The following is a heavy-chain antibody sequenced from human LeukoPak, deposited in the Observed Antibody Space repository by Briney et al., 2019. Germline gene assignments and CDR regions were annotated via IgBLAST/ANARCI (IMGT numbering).Heavy chain of an antibody. Sequence: PGGSLRLSCAASGVTFSSYETNWVCQAPGKGLEWVSYISSSGSTIYYADSVKGGFTISRDNAKISLYLQMNSLRAEDTAVYYCAELGITMIGGVWGKGTTVTISS. D-gene: IGHD3-10*02. CDR1: GVTFSSYE. J-gene: IGHJ6*04. CDR3: AELGITMIGGV. V-gene: IGHV3-48*03. CDR2: ISSSGSTI.